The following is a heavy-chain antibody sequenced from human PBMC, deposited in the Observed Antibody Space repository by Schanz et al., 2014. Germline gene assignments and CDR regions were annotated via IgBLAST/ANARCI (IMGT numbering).Heavy chain of an antibody. V-gene: IGHV3-11*06. CDR3: ARDGAELYYFDD. CDR2: ISSSSTFT. Sequence: VQLVESGGGVVRPGGSLRLSCAASGFGFDDYAMSWVRQAPGKGLEWVSYISSSSTFTNYAASVKGRFTISRDNARNSLYLQMNGLRAEDTAVFYCARDGAELYYFDDWGQGTLVTVSS. J-gene: IGHJ4*02. CDR1: GFGFDDYA. D-gene: IGHD1-1*01.